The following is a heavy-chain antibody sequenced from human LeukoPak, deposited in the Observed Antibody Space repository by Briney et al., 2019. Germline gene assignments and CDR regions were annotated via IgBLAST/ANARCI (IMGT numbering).Heavy chain of an antibody. CDR2: IYYSGST. CDR1: GGSISSSSYY. J-gene: IGHJ4*02. D-gene: IGHD3/OR15-3a*01. Sequence: SEALSLTCTVSGGSISSSSYYWGWIRQPPGKGLEWIGSIYYSGSTYYNPSLKSRVTISVDTSKNQFSLKLSSVTAADTAVYYCARQTGSGLFILPGGQGTLVTVSS. V-gene: IGHV4-39*01. CDR3: ARQTGSGLFILP.